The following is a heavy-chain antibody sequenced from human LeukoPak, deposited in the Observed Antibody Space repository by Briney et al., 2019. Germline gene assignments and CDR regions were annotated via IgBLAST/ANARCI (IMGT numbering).Heavy chain of an antibody. V-gene: IGHV1-69*13. J-gene: IGHJ2*01. D-gene: IGHD5-18*01. CDR3: ARGYSYGYFDWYFDL. CDR1: GGTFSSYA. Sequence: SVKVSCKASGGTFSSYAISWVRQAPGQGLEWMGGIIPIFGTANYAQKFQGRVTITADESTSTAYMELSSLRSEDTAVYYCARGYSYGYFDWYFDLWGRGTLVTVSS. CDR2: IIPIFGTA.